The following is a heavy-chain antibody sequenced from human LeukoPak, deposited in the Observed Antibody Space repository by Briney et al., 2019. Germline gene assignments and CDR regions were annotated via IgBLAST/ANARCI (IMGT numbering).Heavy chain of an antibody. CDR2: IYSGGST. J-gene: IGHJ4*02. CDR3: AKVGIRYSSSPY. D-gene: IGHD6-6*01. V-gene: IGHV3-53*05. CDR1: GFTVSSCF. Sequence: GGSLRLSCAASGFTVSSCFMSWVRQAPGKGLEWVSVIYSGGSTFYADSVKGRFTISRDNSKNTLYLQMNSLRAEDTAVYYCAKVGIRYSSSPYWGQGTLVTVSS.